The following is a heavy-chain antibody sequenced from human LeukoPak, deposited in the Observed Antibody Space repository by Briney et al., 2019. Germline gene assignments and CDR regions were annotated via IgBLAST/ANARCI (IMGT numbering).Heavy chain of an antibody. CDR1: GFTFSSYS. D-gene: IGHD7-27*01. V-gene: IGHV3-21*01. CDR3: ARSLGISGPVDY. CDR2: ISSSSSYI. Sequence: GGSLRLSCVASGFTFSSYSVNWVRQAPGKGLEWVSSISSSSSYIYYADSVKGRFTISRDNAKNSLYLQMNSLRAEDTAVYYCARSLGISGPVDYWGQGTLVTVSS. J-gene: IGHJ4*02.